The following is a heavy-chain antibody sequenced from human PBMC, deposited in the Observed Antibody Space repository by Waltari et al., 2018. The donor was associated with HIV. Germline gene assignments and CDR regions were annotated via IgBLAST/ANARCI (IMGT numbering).Heavy chain of an antibody. CDR2: IIPITGAT. D-gene: IGHD2-21*02. CDR3: ARENSDSGDGSWFDP. V-gene: IGHV1-2*02. CDR1: GYTFPHYY. Sequence: QVQLVQSGAEVKKPGASVTVSCKASGYTFPHYYIHWLRQAPGQGLEWMGCIIPITGATTYTQKLLHRITVTRDTSITTVYMELSSLTSDDTATYYCARENSDSGDGSWFDPWGQGTLVTVSS. J-gene: IGHJ5*02.